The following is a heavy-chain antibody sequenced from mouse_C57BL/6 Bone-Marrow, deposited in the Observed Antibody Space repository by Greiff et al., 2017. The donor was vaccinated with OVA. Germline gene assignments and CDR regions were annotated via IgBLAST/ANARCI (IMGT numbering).Heavy chain of an antibody. CDR1: GFNIKDDY. CDR2: IDPENGDT. J-gene: IGHJ2*01. CDR3: TTEGIFLDY. V-gene: IGHV14-4*01. Sequence: EVKLVESGAELVRPGASVKLSCTASGFNIKDDYMHWVKERPEQGLEWIGWIDPENGDTEYASKFQGKATITADTSSKTVYLQLSSLTSEDTAVYYCTTEGIFLDYWGQGTTLTVSS.